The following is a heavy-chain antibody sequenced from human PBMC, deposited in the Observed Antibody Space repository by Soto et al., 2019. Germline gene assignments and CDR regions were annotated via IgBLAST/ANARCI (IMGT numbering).Heavy chain of an antibody. V-gene: IGHV3-48*02. CDR2: ISSSSSTI. CDR1: GFTFSSYS. Sequence: EVQLVESGGGLVQPGGSLRLSCAASGFTFSSYSMNWVRQAPGKGLEWVSYISSSSSTIYYADSVKGRVTIYRDNVKNSVYLQINSLRDEHTAVYYCARDYGDYISPNYCGQGSLVTVS. J-gene: IGHJ4*02. CDR3: ARDYGDYISPNY. D-gene: IGHD4-17*01.